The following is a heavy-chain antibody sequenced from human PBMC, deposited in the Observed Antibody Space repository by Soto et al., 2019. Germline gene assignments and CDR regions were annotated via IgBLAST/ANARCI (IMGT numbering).Heavy chain of an antibody. CDR3: ARGRYNRNPDAFDI. CDR2: ISSSSSTI. J-gene: IGHJ3*02. D-gene: IGHD1-20*01. CDR1: GFTFSSYS. V-gene: IGHV3-48*01. Sequence: PGGSLRLSCAASGFTFSSYSMNWVRQAPGKGLEWVSYISSSSSTIYYADSVKGRFTISRDNAKNSLYLQMNSLRAEDTAVYYWARGRYNRNPDAFDIWGQGTMVTVSS.